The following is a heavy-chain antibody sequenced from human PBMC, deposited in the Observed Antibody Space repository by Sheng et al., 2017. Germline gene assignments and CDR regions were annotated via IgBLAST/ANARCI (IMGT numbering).Heavy chain of an antibody. D-gene: IGHD3-10*01. CDR2: ITSGSSTI. CDR3: ARDISRGMVQGVLDY. V-gene: IGHV3-48*01. CDR1: GFTFSSYS. Sequence: EVQLVESGGGLVKPGGSLRLSCAASGFTFSSYSMNWVRQAPGKGLDWVSYITSGSSTIYYADSVKGRFTISRDNAKNSLYLQMNSLRAEDTAVYYCARDISRGMVQGVLDYWGQGTLVTVSS. J-gene: IGHJ4*02.